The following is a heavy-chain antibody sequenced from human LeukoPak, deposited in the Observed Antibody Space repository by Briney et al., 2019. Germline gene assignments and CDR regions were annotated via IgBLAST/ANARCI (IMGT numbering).Heavy chain of an antibody. CDR3: AREPEYYDYVWGSYRSGYFDY. J-gene: IGHJ4*02. D-gene: IGHD3-16*02. Sequence: PSETLSLTCAVYGGSFSGYYWSWIRQPPGKGLEWIGEINHSGSTNYNPSLKSRVTISVDTSKNQFSLKLSSVTAADTVVYYCAREPEYYDYVWGSYRSGYFDYWGQGTLVTVSS. CDR1: GGSFSGYY. CDR2: INHSGST. V-gene: IGHV4-34*01.